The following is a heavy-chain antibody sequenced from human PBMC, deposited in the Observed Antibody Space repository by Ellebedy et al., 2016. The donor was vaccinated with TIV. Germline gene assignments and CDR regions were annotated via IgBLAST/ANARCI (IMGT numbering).Heavy chain of an antibody. CDR3: GRLYCGSGRCYHSDWYFDL. CDR2: VNYDGSFK. V-gene: IGHV3-11*01. J-gene: IGHJ2*01. D-gene: IGHD2-15*01. CDR1: GFAFSDYH. Sequence: GGSLRLSXVASGFAFSDYHMSWIRQAPGQGLEYVSYVNYDGSFKQYADSVEGRFTMSRDNAKNSLYLQMDSLRAEDTALYYCGRLYCGSGRCYHSDWYFDLWGRGTLVTVSS.